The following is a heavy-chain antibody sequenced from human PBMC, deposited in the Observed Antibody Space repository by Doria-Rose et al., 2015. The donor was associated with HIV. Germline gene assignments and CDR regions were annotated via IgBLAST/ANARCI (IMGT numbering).Heavy chain of an antibody. J-gene: IGHJ3*01. Sequence: AVHWVRQAPGQRPEWMGWIYAGAGDTKYSPKFQDRVTITTDTSATTAYMEMSSLRSEDTAVYYCTRDLHLSRAFDVWGQGTMVTVSS. CDR2: IYAGAGDT. V-gene: IGHV1-3*01. CDR3: TRDLHLSRAFDV. D-gene: IGHD3-3*02. CDR1: A.